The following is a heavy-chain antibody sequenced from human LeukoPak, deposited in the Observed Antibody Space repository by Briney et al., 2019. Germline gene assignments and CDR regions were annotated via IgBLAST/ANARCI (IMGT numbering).Heavy chain of an antibody. CDR2: ISGGSRTI. CDR1: GFTFSDYY. V-gene: IGHV3-11*01. J-gene: IGHJ4*02. CDR3: ARAGQSDY. Sequence: PGGSLRLSCAASGFTFSDYYMNWIRQAPGKGLEWVSSISGGSRTINYADSVKGRFTTSRDSAKNSLYLQVNSLRAEDTAVYYCARAGQSDYWGQGTLVTVSS.